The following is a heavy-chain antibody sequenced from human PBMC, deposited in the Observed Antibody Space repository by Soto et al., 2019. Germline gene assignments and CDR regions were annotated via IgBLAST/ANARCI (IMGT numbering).Heavy chain of an antibody. D-gene: IGHD2-2*01. CDR1: GFTFTSSA. CDR3: AADIVVVPAAITEYFQH. CDR2: IVVGSGNT. Sequence: SVKVSCKASGFTFTSSAVQWVRQARGQRLEWIGWIVVGSGNTNYAQKFQERVTITRDMSTSTAYMELSSLRSEDTAVYYCAADIVVVPAAITEYFQHWGQGTLVTVPQ. J-gene: IGHJ1*01. V-gene: IGHV1-58*01.